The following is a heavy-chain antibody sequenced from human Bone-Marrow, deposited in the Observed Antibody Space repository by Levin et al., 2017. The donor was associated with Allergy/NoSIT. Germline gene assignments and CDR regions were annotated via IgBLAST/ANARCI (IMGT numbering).Heavy chain of an antibody. Sequence: GGSLRLSCAASGFTFSLHWMHWVRQVPGKGLVWVSRISGDGETTTYADSVEGRFTISRDNAKRMVYLQFESLRAEDTAVYYCVREAGGASDRVDSWGQGTLISVSS. CDR3: VREAGGASDRVDS. D-gene: IGHD3-16*01. J-gene: IGHJ4*02. CDR1: GFTFSLHW. CDR2: ISGDGETT. V-gene: IGHV3-74*03.